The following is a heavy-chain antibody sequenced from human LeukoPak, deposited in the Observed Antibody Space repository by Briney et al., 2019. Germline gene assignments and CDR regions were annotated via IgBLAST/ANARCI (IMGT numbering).Heavy chain of an antibody. CDR2: ITWNSGAT. CDR3: ARDPGYHFYYYMDV. J-gene: IGHJ6*03. CDR1: GFTFDDYA. Sequence: GGSLRLSCAASGFTFDDYAMHWVRQTPGKVLEWVSGITWNSGATVYADSVKGRFTISRDNAKNSLSLQMNSLRLEDTALYFCARDPGYHFYYYMDVWGKGTTVTVSS. V-gene: IGHV3-9*01.